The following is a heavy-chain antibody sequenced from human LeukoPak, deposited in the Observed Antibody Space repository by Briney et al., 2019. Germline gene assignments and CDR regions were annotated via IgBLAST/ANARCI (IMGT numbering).Heavy chain of an antibody. V-gene: IGHV3-11*01. D-gene: IGHD3-3*01. CDR2: ISSSGSTI. CDR1: GFTFSDYY. J-gene: IGHJ4*02. CDR3: ARDGLDFWSGYYFDY. Sequence: PGGPLRLSCAASGFTFSDYYMSWIRQAPGKGLEWVSYISSSGSTIYYADSVKGRFTISRDNAKNSLYLQMNSLRAEDTAVYYCARDGLDFWSGYYFDYWGQGTLVTVSS.